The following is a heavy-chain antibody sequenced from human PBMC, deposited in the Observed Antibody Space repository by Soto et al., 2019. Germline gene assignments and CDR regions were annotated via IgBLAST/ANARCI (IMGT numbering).Heavy chain of an antibody. CDR2: INTDGSVA. V-gene: IGHV3-74*03. Sequence: EVQLVESGGGLVQPGESLRLSCAASGLTCRSYWMHWVRQAPGKGLVWVSRINTDGSVAMYVDSVKGRFTISSDNAKNTLYLHRNSLRAEDTAVDYCVRDRQLWRLDSWGPGTLVTVSS. D-gene: IGHD2-21*01. CDR3: VRDRQLWRLDS. CDR1: GLTCRSYW. J-gene: IGHJ4*02.